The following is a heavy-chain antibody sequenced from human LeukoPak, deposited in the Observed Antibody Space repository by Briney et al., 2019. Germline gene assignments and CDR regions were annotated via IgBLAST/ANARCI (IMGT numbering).Heavy chain of an antibody. D-gene: IGHD3-16*01. V-gene: IGHV3-20*04. CDR1: GFTFDDYG. CDR3: ARVGGATGYYFDS. CDR2: INWNGDST. J-gene: IGHJ4*02. Sequence: GGSLRLSCAASGFTFDDYGMSWVRQTPGKGLEWVSGINWNGDSTGYADSVKGRFIISRDNAKNSLYPQMNSLRAEDTAFYYCARVGGATGYYFDSWGQGTLVTVSS.